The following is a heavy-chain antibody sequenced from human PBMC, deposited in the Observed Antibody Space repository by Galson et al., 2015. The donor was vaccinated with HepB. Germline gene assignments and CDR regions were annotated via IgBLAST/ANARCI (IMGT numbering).Heavy chain of an antibody. CDR3: ARDNDLLGGYYYYGMDV. CDR2: ISYDGSNK. V-gene: IGHV3-30-3*01. CDR1: GFTFSSYA. D-gene: IGHD3/OR15-3a*01. J-gene: IGHJ6*02. Sequence: SLRLSCAASGFTFSSYAMHWVRQAPGKGLEWVAVISYDGSNKYYADSVKGRFTISRDNSKNTLYLQMNSLRAEDTAVYYCARDNDLLGGYYYYGMDVWGQGTTVTVSS.